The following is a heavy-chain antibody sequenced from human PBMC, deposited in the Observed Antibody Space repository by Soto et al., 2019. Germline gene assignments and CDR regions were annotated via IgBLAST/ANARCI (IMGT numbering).Heavy chain of an antibody. CDR2: IKQDGSEK. V-gene: IGHV3-7*01. CDR3: ARDGDSSSWYYYYYMDV. J-gene: IGHJ6*03. D-gene: IGHD6-13*01. Sequence: GGSLRLSCAASGFTFSSYWMSWVRQAPGKGLEWVANIKQDGSEKYYVDSVKGRFTISRDNAKNSLYLQMNSLRAEDTAVYYCARDGDSSSWYYYYYMDVWGKGTTVTVS. CDR1: GFTFSSYW.